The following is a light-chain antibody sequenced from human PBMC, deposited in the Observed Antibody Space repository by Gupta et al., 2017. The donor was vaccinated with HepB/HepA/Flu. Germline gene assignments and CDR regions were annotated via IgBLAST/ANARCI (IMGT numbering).Light chain of an antibody. CDR1: QTISTW. CDR3: QQDNSLWT. J-gene: IGKJ1*01. CDR2: RAS. V-gene: IGKV1-5*03. Sequence: DIQMTQSPATLSASVGDRVTITCRASQTISTWVAWYQHKPGKAPKVLIYRASSLESGVPSRFSGSGSGTEFTLTSSSLQPDDCATYYCQQDNSLWTFGQGTKVEIK.